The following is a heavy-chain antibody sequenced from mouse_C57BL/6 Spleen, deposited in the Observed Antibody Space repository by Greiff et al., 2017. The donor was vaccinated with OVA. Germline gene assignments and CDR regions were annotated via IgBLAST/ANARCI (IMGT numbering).Heavy chain of an antibody. D-gene: IGHD2-13*01. J-gene: IGHJ3*01. Sequence: EVQRVESGGGLVKPGGSLKLSCAASGFTFSSYAMSLVRQTPEKRLEWVATISDGGSYTYYPDNVTGRFTISRDNAKNNLYLQMSHLKSEDAARYYGARDDYWAYWGQGTLVTVSA. CDR3: ARDDYWAY. CDR1: GFTFSSYA. CDR2: ISDGGSYT. V-gene: IGHV5-4*01.